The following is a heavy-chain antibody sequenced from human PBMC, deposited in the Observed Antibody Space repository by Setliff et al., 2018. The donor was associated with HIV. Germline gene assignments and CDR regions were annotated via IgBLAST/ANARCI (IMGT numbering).Heavy chain of an antibody. CDR1: GYNFTTYW. J-gene: IGHJ4*02. V-gene: IGHV5-51*01. Sequence: GESLKISCKGSGYNFTTYWIAWLRQMPGKGLECMGLIYPGDSDTRYSPSFQGQVTISADKSINTAYLQWSRLKASDTAMYYCARHNRLLDYWGQGTLVTVSS. D-gene: IGHD2-21*02. CDR2: IYPGDSDT. CDR3: ARHNRLLDY.